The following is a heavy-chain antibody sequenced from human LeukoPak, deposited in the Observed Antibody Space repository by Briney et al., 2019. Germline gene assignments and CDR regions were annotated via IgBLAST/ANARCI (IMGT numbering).Heavy chain of an antibody. J-gene: IGHJ6*02. Sequence: ASVKVSCKASGGTFSSYAISWVRQAPGQGLEWVGGIIPIFGTANYAQKFQGRVTITADESTSTAYMELSSLRSEDTAVYYCARDRVAILVREVNYYYGMDVWGQGTTVTVSS. V-gene: IGHV1-69*13. CDR1: GGTFSSYA. CDR2: IIPIFGTA. D-gene: IGHD3-9*01. CDR3: ARDRVAILVREVNYYYGMDV.